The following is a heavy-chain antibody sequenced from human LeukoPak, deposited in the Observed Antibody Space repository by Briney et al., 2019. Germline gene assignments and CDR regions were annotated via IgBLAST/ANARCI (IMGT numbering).Heavy chain of an antibody. Sequence: SETLSLTCTVSGGSISNYYWTWIRQPPGKGLEWIGFIYYSGSTNYNPSLRSRATISVDTSKNQFSLKLSSVTAADTAVYYCARKPDSSGYYYYGMDVWGQGTTVTVSS. V-gene: IGHV4-59*12. CDR2: IYYSGST. J-gene: IGHJ6*02. D-gene: IGHD3-22*01. CDR1: GGSISNYY. CDR3: ARKPDSSGYYYYGMDV.